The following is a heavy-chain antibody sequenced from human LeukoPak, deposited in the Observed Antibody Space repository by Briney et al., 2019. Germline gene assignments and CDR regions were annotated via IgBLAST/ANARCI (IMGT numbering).Heavy chain of an antibody. CDR1: GFTFSSHA. V-gene: IGHV3-23*01. CDR3: TRESRSAVAGD. Sequence: HTGGSLRLSCVASGFTFSSHAMSWVRQAPGRGLEWVSSLSGSGSSRYSADSVKGRFTISRDNSKNTLFLQMNSLRAEDTAVYYCTRESRSAVAGDWGQGTLVTVSS. D-gene: IGHD6-19*01. J-gene: IGHJ4*02. CDR2: LSGSGSSR.